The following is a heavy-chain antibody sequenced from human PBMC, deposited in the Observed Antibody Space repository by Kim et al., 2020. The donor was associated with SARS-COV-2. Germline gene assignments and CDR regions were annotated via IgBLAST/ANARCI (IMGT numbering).Heavy chain of an antibody. CDR1: GYTFTDYY. Sequence: ASVKVSCKASGYTFTDYYIHWVRQAPAQGLEWMGWINPYSGDTNYAQKFQGRVTMTRDTSISTPYVELSSLRSDDTAVYYCARSEHFWSGHYLDYWGQGTLITVSS. CDR3: ARSEHFWSGHYLDY. V-gene: IGHV1-2*02. CDR2: INPYSGDT. J-gene: IGHJ4*02. D-gene: IGHD3-3*01.